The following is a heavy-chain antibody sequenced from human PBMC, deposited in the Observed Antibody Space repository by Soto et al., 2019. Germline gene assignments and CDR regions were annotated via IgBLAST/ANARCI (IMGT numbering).Heavy chain of an antibody. V-gene: IGHV3-30-3*01. D-gene: IGHD1-7*01. CDR3: AREGVTGTTGYDPDFDY. J-gene: IGHJ4*02. CDR2: ISYYGSNK. CDR1: GFTFSSYA. Sequence: GGSLRLSCAASGFTFSSYAMHWVRQAPGKGLEWVAFISYYGSNKYYADSVKGRFTISRDNSKNTLYLQMNSLRSDDTAVYYCAREGVTGTTGYDPDFDYWGQGTLVTVSS.